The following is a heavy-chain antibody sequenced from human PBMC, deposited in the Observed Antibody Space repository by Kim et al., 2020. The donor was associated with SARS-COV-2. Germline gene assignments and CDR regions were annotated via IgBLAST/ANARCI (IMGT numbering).Heavy chain of an antibody. D-gene: IGHD6-13*01. V-gene: IGHV3-11*01. CDR3: ARGGQQLAPLDY. J-gene: IGHJ4*02. Sequence: YYADSVKGRFSISRDTTTNSVYLQMNSLRAEDTAVYYCARGGQQLAPLDYWGQGTLVTVSS.